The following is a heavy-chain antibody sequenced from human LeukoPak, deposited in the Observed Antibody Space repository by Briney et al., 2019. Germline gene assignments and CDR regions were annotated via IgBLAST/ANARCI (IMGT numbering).Heavy chain of an antibody. D-gene: IGHD3-22*01. CDR3: ARGGTYYYDSSGQPFDY. Sequence: SVKVSCKASGGTFSSYAISWVRQAPGQGLEWMGGIIPIFGTANYAQKFQGRVTITADESTGTAYMELSSLRSEDTAVHYCARGGTYYYDSSGQPFDYWGQGTLVTVSS. CDR2: IIPIFGTA. J-gene: IGHJ4*02. V-gene: IGHV1-69*13. CDR1: GGTFSSYA.